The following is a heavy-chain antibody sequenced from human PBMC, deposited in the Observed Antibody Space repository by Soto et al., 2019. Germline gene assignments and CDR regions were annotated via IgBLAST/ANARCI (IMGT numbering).Heavy chain of an antibody. Sequence: QVQLAQSGAEVKKPGASVKVSCKASGYTFTSFGITWVRQAPGQGLEWMGWISAYNGNTKYAQQLQGRVTMTTETSPSTGYMELRTTRSDDTAVHISARTAPGGAMVSTGAGWRVDLWGRGTLVIVSS. D-gene: IGHD5-18*01. J-gene: IGHJ2*01. CDR3: ARTAPGGAMVSTGAGWRVDL. CDR1: GYTFTSFG. CDR2: ISAYNGNT. V-gene: IGHV1-18*01.